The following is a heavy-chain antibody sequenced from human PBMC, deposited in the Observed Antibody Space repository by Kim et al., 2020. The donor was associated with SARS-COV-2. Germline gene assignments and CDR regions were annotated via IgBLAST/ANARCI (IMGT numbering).Heavy chain of an antibody. CDR1: GFTFSSYS. CDR3: ARDGRHIVVVTAPNWYFDL. V-gene: IGHV3-21*01. D-gene: IGHD2-21*02. CDR2: ISSSSSYI. Sequence: GGSLRLSCAASGFTFSSYSMNWVRQAPGKGLEWVSSISSSSSYIYYADSVKGRFTISRDNAKNSLYLQMNSLRAEDTAVYYCARDGRHIVVVTAPNWYFDLWGRGTLVTVSS. J-gene: IGHJ2*01.